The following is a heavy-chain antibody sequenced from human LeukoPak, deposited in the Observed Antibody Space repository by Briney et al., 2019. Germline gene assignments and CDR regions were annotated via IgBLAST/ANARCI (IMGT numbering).Heavy chain of an antibody. CDR3: ASPLVESSGNVHFGL. CDR2: IKPDGSWK. Sequence: GGSLRLSCAASGFTFSIYWMTWVRQAPGKGLGWVANIKPDGSWKSYVDSVKGRFIISRDNAKKSLYMEMNSLRAGDTAVYYCASPLVESSGNVHFGLWGRGTLVTVSS. D-gene: IGHD4-23*01. CDR1: GFTFSIYW. V-gene: IGHV3-7*05. J-gene: IGHJ2*01.